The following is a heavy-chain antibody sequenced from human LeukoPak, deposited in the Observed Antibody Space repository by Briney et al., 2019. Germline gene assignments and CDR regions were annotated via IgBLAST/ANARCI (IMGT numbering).Heavy chain of an antibody. J-gene: IGHJ4*02. D-gene: IGHD3-22*01. CDR2: IYYSGST. CDR3: ARSLNYYDSSGFDY. Sequence: SETLSLTCTVSGGSISSYYWSWIRQHPGKGLEWIGYIYYSGSTYYNPSLKSRVTISVDTSENQFSLKLSSVTAADTAVYYCARSLNYYDSSGFDYWGQGTLVTVSS. CDR1: GGSISSYY. V-gene: IGHV4-59*06.